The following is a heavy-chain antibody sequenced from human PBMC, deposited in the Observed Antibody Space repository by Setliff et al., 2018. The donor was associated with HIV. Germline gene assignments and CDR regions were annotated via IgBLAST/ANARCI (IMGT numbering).Heavy chain of an antibody. J-gene: IGHJ3*02. CDR2: ISTSSTYT. Sequence: PGGSLRLSCAVSGFNFRGYNMNWVRQAPGKGLEWVSSISTSSTYTYYADSVKGRFTISRDNSKNTVYMQMNSLRAEDTALYYCAKMHTAMDPDTFDIWGQGTMVTVSS. CDR3: AKMHTAMDPDTFDI. D-gene: IGHD5-18*01. CDR1: GFNFRGYN. V-gene: IGHV3-21*04.